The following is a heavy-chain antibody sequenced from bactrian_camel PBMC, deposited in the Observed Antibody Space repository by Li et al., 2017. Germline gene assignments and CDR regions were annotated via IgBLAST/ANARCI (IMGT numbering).Heavy chain of an antibody. CDR1: GFTYGYKFDRYG. J-gene: IGHJ4*01. CDR3: RKDQLSWGDTWTNND. Sequence: VQLVESGGGVVQPGGSLTLSCEVSGFTYGYKFDRYGMSWVRQAPGKGLEWISSISSSGDRTYYTDSVKGRFTISRDNVKNTVFLQLSSLKPEDAAIYYCRKDQLSWGDTWTNNDWGQGTQVTVS. V-gene: IGHV3S40*01. CDR2: ISSSGDRT. D-gene: IGHD2*01.